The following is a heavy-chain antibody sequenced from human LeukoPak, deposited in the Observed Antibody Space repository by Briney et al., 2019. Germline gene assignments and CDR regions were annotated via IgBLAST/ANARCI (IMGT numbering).Heavy chain of an antibody. J-gene: IGHJ6*03. CDR1: GFTFGDYS. V-gene: IGHV3-48*01. Sequence: GGSLRLSRSASGFTFGDYSMNWVRQAPGKGLEWLSYITSTRNTIYYADSVRGRFTISRDNAHNSLYLQMRRLRVDDTAVYYCVRGNWIGLRRNYFMDVWGRGTTVTVSS. D-gene: IGHD3-3*01. CDR3: VRGNWIGLRRNYFMDV. CDR2: ITSTRNTI.